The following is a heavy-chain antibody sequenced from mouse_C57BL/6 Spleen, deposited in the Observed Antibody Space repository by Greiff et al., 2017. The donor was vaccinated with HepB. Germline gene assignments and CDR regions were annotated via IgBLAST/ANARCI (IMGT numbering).Heavy chain of an antibody. D-gene: IGHD4-1*01. J-gene: IGHJ2*01. V-gene: IGHV1-4*01. Sequence: VQLQESGAELARPGASVKMSCKASGYTFTSYTMHWVKQRPGQGLEWIGYINPSSGYTKYNQKFKDKATLTADKSSSTAYMQLSSLTSEDSAVYYCALNWDGLDYWGQGTTLTVSS. CDR3: ALNWDGLDY. CDR1: GYTFTSYT. CDR2: INPSSGYT.